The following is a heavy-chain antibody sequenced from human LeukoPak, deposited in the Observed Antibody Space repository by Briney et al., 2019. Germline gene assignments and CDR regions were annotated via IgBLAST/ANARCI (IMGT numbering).Heavy chain of an antibody. CDR1: GGSISSYY. D-gene: IGHD1-26*01. CDR2: IYYSGST. J-gene: IGHJ4*02. V-gene: IGHV4-59*08. CDR3: ARLNEWELFVDY. Sequence: SETLSLTYTVSGGSISSYYWSWIRQPPGKGLEGIRYIYYSGSTNYNPSLKSRVTISVDTSKNQFSLKLSSVTAADTAVYYCARLNEWELFVDYWGQGTLVTVSS.